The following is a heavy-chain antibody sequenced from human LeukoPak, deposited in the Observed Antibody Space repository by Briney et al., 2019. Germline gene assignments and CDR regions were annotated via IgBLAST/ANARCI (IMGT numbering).Heavy chain of an antibody. CDR3: ARGWGRYGNWFDP. J-gene: IGHJ5*02. CDR2: IYHSGST. Sequence: PSQTLSLTCAVSGVSISSGGYSWSWIRQPPGKGLEWIGYIYHSGSTYYNPSLKSRVTISVDRSKNQFSLKLSSVTAADTAVYYCARGWGRYGNWFDPWGQGTLVTVSS. V-gene: IGHV4-30-2*01. CDR1: GVSISSGGYS. D-gene: IGHD2-21*02.